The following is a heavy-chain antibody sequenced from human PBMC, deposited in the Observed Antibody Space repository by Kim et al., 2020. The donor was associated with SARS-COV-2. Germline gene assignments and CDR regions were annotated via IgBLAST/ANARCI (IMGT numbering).Heavy chain of an antibody. CDR2: IIPLFGTT. Sequence: SVKVSCKASGGTFSNYAISWVRQAPGQGLEWMGGIIPLFGTTNYAQRFKGRVTITADESTSTAYMELSSLRSEDTAVYYCARVPIVSTLLGYYYYAMDVWGQGTTVTVSS. D-gene: IGHD5-12*01. V-gene: IGHV1-69*13. J-gene: IGHJ6*02. CDR3: ARVPIVSTLLGYYYYAMDV. CDR1: GGTFSNYA.